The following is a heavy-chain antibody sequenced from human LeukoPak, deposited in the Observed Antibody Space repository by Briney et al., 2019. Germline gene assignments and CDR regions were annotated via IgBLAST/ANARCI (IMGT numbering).Heavy chain of an antibody. J-gene: IGHJ4*02. Sequence: PSQTLSLTCTVSGGLISSGSYYWSWIRQPAGKGLEWIGRIYSSGSTNYNPALRSRLTISVDTSKNQFSLKLSSVTAADTAVYYCASTNCISTSCYPGVVDYWGQGTLVTVSS. CDR1: GGLISSGSYY. V-gene: IGHV4-61*02. CDR3: ASTNCISTSCYPGVVDY. D-gene: IGHD2-2*01. CDR2: IYSSGST.